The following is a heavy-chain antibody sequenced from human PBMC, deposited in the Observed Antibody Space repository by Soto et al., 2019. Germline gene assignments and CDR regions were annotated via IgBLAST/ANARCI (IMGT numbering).Heavy chain of an antibody. J-gene: IGHJ4*02. D-gene: IGHD3-22*01. Sequence: QVQLVQSGAEVKKPGSSVKVSCKASGDTFSSYAINWVRQAPGQGLEWMGGITPMFGTANYAQKFKGRVTITADESTSTVYMELSSLSSEDTAVYYCARVGPAHYYDSSGYYSPLDYWGQGTLVTVSS. CDR3: ARVGPAHYYDSSGYYSPLDY. V-gene: IGHV1-69*01. CDR1: GDTFSSYA. CDR2: ITPMFGTA.